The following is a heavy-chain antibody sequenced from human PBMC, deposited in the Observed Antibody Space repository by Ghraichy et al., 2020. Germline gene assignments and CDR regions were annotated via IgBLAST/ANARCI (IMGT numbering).Heavy chain of an antibody. V-gene: IGHV3-53*01. J-gene: IGHJ4*02. D-gene: IGHD3-16*01. Sequence: GESLNISCAASGFTVSRNYMSWVRQAPGKGLEWVSMIYSGGNTYYADSVQGRFTMSRDNFKNTVYLQMDSMRAEDKAVYYCARDRGGRGGPDYWGQGTLVTVSS. CDR1: GFTVSRNY. CDR3: ARDRGGRGGPDY. CDR2: IYSGGNT.